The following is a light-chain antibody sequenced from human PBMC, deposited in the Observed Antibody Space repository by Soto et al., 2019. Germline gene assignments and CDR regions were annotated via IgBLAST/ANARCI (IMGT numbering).Light chain of an antibody. J-gene: IGLJ2*01. V-gene: IGLV2-23*02. CDR2: EVS. Sequence: QLVLTQPASVSGSPGQSITISCTGTSSDVGRYNLVSWYQQHPGKAPKLIIYEVSKWPSGVSNRFSGSKSGNTAALTISGLQAEDEADYYCCSYAGSTTYVLFGGGTKLTVL. CDR3: CSYAGSTTYVL. CDR1: SSDVGRYNL.